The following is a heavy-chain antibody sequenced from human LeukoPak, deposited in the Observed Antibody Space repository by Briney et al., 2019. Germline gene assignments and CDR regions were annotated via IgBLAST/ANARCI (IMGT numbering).Heavy chain of an antibody. CDR2: INHSGST. CDR3: ARREGGFYSWGIAY. V-gene: IGHV4-34*01. CDR1: GGSFSGYY. J-gene: IGHJ4*02. D-gene: IGHD1-26*01. Sequence: SETLSLTCAVYGGSFSGYYWSWIRRPPGKGLEWIGEINHSGSTNYNPSLKSRVTISVDTSKNQFSLKLSSVTAADTAVYYCARREGGFYSWGIAYWGQGTLVTVSS.